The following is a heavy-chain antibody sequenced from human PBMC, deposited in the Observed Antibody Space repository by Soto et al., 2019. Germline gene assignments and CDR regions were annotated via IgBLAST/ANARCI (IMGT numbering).Heavy chain of an antibody. CDR3: ARDKALGYNSGWYSAFDI. CDR2: ISSNGGST. J-gene: IGHJ3*02. V-gene: IGHV3-64*01. Sequence: EVQLVESGGGLVQPGGSLRLSCAASGFTFSSYAMHWVCQAPGKGLEYVSVISSNGGSTSYANSVKGRFTVSRDNSKNPLYLQMGSLRADDMAVYYCARDKALGYNSGWYSAFDIWGQGTMVTVSS. D-gene: IGHD6-19*01. CDR1: GFTFSSYA.